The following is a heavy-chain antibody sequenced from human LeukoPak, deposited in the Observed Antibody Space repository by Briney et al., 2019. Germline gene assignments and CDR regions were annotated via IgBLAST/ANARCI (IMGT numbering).Heavy chain of an antibody. CDR1: GFTFSDYY. CDR2: ISSSGSTI. CDR3: ARDPVSSGWPYYYYYYGMDV. Sequence: GGSLRLSCAASGFTFSDYYMSWIRQAPGKGLEWVSYISSSGSTIYYADSVKGRFTISRDNAKNSLYLQMNSLRAEDTAVYYCARDPVSSGWPYYYYYYGMDVWGQGTTVTVSS. J-gene: IGHJ6*02. D-gene: IGHD6-19*01. V-gene: IGHV3-11*01.